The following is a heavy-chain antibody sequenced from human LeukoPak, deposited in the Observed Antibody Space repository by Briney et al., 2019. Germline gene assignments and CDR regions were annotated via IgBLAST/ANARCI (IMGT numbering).Heavy chain of an antibody. Sequence: GSLRLFRAASGFPFSTYSLDWVRQAPGKGLEWVSSISSSSTYIYYADSVRGRFTISRDNAKNSLYLQMNSLRAEDTAVYYCARDPPGSYYGSYWGQGTLVTVSS. V-gene: IGHV3-21*01. CDR2: ISSSSTYI. CDR1: GFPFSTYS. D-gene: IGHD1-26*01. J-gene: IGHJ4*02. CDR3: ARDPPGSYYGSY.